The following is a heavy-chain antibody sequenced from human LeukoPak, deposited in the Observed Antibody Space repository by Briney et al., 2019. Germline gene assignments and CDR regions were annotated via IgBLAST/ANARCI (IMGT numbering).Heavy chain of an antibody. V-gene: IGHV3-23*01. CDR2: ISGSGGST. CDR3: AKSRPRYGDYMGDY. J-gene: IGHJ4*02. CDR1: GFTFSSDA. D-gene: IGHD4-17*01. Sequence: GGSLRLSCAASGFTFSSDAMSWVRQAPGKGLEWVSAISGSGGSTYYADSVKGRFTISRDNSKNTLYLQMNSLRAEDTAVYYCAKSRPRYGDYMGDYWGQGTLVTVSS.